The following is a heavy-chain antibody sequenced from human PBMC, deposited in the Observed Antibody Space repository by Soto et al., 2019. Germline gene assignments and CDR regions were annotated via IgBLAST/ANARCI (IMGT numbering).Heavy chain of an antibody. CDR3: ASDWWFHVGEGFLAQFPPDY. D-gene: IGHD2-8*02. CDR1: GFTFSSYS. J-gene: IGHJ4*02. V-gene: IGHV3-48*02. Sequence: GGSLRLSCAASGFTFSSYSMNWVRQAPGKGLEWVSYISSSSSTIYYADSVKGRFTISRDNAKNSLYLQMNSLRDEDTAVYYGASDWWFHVGEGFLAQFPPDYWGQGTLVTVSS. CDR2: ISSSSSTI.